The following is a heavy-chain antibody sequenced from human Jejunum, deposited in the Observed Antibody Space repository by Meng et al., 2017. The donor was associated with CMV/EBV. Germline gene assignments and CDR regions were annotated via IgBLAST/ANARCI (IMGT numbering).Heavy chain of an antibody. Sequence: GDSISSINDYWSWIRQPPGEGLEWIGSIYYNGSTYYNPSLKSRVLISVDTSKNQFSLKVTSVTAADTAIYYCARESLRDGYKTVDSWGQGTLVTVSS. J-gene: IGHJ4*02. CDR1: GDSISSINDY. CDR2: IYYNGST. D-gene: IGHD5-24*01. V-gene: IGHV4-39*07. CDR3: ARESLRDGYKTVDS.